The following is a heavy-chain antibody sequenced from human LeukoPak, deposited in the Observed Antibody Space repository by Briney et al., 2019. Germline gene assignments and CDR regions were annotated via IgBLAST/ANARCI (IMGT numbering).Heavy chain of an antibody. CDR2: IYYSGST. CDR1: GGSISSGGYY. J-gene: IGHJ3*02. V-gene: IGHV4-31*03. CDR3: ARXRPGSXGYSGHDAFDI. Sequence: PSQTLSLTCTVSGGSISSGGYYWSWIRQHPGRGLEWIGYIYYSGSTYYNPSLKSRVTISVDTSKNQFSLKLSSVTAADTAVYYCARXRPGSXGYSGHDAFDIWGQGTMVTVSS. D-gene: IGHD3-22*01.